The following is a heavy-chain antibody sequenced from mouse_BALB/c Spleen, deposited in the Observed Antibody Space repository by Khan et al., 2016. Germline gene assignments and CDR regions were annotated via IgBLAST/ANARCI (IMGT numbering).Heavy chain of an antibody. CDR2: ISNGGGNT. J-gene: IGHJ4*01. D-gene: IGHD2-1*01. Sequence: EVELVESGGGLVQPGGSLKLSCAASGFTFSSYTMSWVRQTPEKRLEWVAYISNGGGNTYYLDNVKGRFTISRDNARNTLELQLSSLKSEDTAMCYSTEHTPYGNYVRYAMDYWGQGTSVTVSS. V-gene: IGHV5-12-2*01. CDR3: TEHTPYGNYVRYAMDY. CDR1: GFTFSSYT.